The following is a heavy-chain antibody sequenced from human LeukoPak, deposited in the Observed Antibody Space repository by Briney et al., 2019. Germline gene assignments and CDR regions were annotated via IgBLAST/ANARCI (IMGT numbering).Heavy chain of an antibody. CDR2: INHSGST. CDR3: ARGKYYGDSDF. Sequence: SETLSLTCAVYGGSFSGYYWSWIRQPPGKGLEWIGEINHSGSTTYNPSLKSRVTISIDTSQNKFSLKLRSVTAADTAMYYCARGKYYGDSDFWGQGTLVIVSS. D-gene: IGHD3-3*01. J-gene: IGHJ4*02. V-gene: IGHV4-34*01. CDR1: GGSFSGYY.